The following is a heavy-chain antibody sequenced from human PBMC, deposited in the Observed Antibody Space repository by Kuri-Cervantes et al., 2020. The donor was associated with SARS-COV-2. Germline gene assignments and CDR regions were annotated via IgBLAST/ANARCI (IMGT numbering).Heavy chain of an antibody. CDR2: ISSSGSTI. CDR1: GFTSSSYE. CDR3: ARDGLWFGELY. Sequence: GESLKISCAASGFTSSSYEMNWVRQAPGKGLEWVSYISSSGSTIYYADSVKGRFTISRDNAKNSLYLQMNSLRAEDTAVYYCARDGLWFGELYWGQGTLVTVSS. V-gene: IGHV3-48*03. D-gene: IGHD3-10*01. J-gene: IGHJ4*02.